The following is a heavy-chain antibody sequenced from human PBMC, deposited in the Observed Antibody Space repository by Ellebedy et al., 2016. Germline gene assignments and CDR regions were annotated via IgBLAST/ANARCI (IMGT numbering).Heavy chain of an antibody. CDR1: GGTFSSDS. J-gene: IGHJ4*02. CDR3: ARDAGRGSHFRTSGDY. V-gene: IGHV1-46*01. CDR2: VNPNVGST. Sequence: ASVKVSCKVSGGTFSSDSISWVRQAPGQGLEWMGVVNPNVGSTKYAQKFKGRVTMTGDTSTSTVYMDLSGLRSDDTAVYYCARDAGRGSHFRTSGDYWGQGTLVTVSS. D-gene: IGHD1-26*01.